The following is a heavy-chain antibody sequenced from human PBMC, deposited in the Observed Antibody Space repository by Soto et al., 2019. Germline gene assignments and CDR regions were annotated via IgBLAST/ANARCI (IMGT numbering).Heavy chain of an antibody. J-gene: IGHJ4*02. D-gene: IGHD3-3*01. CDR2: VYHTGRT. CDR3: ARDFAYFDS. Sequence: SETLSLTCTVSGGSFKSGSYSWSWIRQPPGKGLEWIGCVYHTGRTSYNPSLKSRVSISMDTSKNQFSLNLDSVTAADTAVYFCARDFAYFDSWGQGTLVTVSS. V-gene: IGHV4-61*01. CDR1: GGSFKSGSYS.